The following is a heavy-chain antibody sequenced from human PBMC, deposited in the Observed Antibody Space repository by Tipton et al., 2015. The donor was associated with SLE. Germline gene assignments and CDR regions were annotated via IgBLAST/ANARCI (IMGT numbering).Heavy chain of an antibody. D-gene: IGHD3-10*01. CDR2: IYYSGST. J-gene: IGHJ2*01. CDR3: ARRGDWWYFDL. CDR1: GGSISSSSYY. V-gene: IGHV4-39*01. Sequence: TLSLTCTVSGGSISSSSYYWGWIRQPPGKGLEWIGSIYYSGSTYYNPSLKSRFSISPDTFSLTVKSVTAADTAVYYCARRGDWWYFDLWGRGALVTVSS.